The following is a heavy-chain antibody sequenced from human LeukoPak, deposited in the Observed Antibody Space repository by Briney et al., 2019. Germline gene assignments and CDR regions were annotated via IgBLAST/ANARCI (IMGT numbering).Heavy chain of an antibody. CDR1: GYTFTSYA. V-gene: IGHV1-3*01. Sequence: ASVKVSCKASGYTFTSYAMHWVRQAPGQRLEWMGWINAGNGNTKYSQEFQGRVTITRDTSASTAYMELSSLRSEDTAVYYCAKSPVRLRLGELSPPGDYWGQGTLVTDSS. CDR3: AKSPVRLRLGELSPPGDY. CDR2: INAGNGNT. D-gene: IGHD3-16*02. J-gene: IGHJ4*02.